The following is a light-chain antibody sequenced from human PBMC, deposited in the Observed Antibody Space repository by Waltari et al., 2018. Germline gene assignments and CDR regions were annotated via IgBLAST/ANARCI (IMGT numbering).Light chain of an antibody. Sequence: QSTLTQPASVSGSPGQSITISCTGTSSDVGGYNYVSWYQQHPGKAPKLMIYDVRNRPSGVSNRFSGSKSGNTASLTISGLQAEDEADYYCSSYTSSTKDVFGTGTKVTVL. J-gene: IGLJ1*01. CDR1: SSDVGGYNY. V-gene: IGLV2-14*03. CDR3: SSYTSSTKDV. CDR2: DVR.